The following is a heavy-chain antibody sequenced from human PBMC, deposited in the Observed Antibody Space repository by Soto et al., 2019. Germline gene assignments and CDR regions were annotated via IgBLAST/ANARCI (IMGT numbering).Heavy chain of an antibody. Sequence: EEQLVASGGGLVQPGGSLRLSCAASGFTLRSYWMSWVRQAPGKGLEWLATIKTDASEKKYVDSVKGRFTVSRDNAKNSLYLQMDSLTAEDTAVYYCGRDSGYGSGSSVNHYLACWGRGTLVTVSS. CDR1: GFTLRSYW. V-gene: IGHV3-7*01. CDR3: GRDSGYGSGSSVNHYLAC. CDR2: IKTDASEK. D-gene: IGHD3-10*01. J-gene: IGHJ4*01.